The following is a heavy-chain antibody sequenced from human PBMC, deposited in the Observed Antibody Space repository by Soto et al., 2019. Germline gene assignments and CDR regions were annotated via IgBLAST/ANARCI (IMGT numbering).Heavy chain of an antibody. J-gene: IGHJ6*02. V-gene: IGHV3-30-3*01. CDR1: GFTFSSYA. D-gene: IGHD5-18*01. CDR3: ARGTASPPYYYYGMDV. Sequence: PGGSLRLSCAASGFTFSSYAMHWVRQAPGKGLEWVAVISYDGSNKYYADSVKGRFTISRDNSKNTLYLQMNSLRAEDTAVYYWARGTASPPYYYYGMDVWGQGTTVTASS. CDR2: ISYDGSNK.